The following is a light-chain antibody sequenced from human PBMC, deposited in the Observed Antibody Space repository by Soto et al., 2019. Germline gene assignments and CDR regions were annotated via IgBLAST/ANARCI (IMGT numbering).Light chain of an antibody. J-gene: IGLJ2*01. CDR2: GDT. V-gene: IGLV1-40*01. CDR3: QAYDSSLPGLL. CDR1: NSNIGAGYA. Sequence: QSVLTQPPSVTGAPGQRVTISCTGSNSNIGAGYAVHWYQQFPGRVPKLLIYGDTKRPSGVPDRFSGSKSGTSASLAITGLQAEDEADYYCQAYDSSLPGLLFGVGTKLTVL.